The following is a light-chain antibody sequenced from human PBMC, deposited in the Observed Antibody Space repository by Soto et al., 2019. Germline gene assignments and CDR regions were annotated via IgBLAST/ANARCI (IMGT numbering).Light chain of an antibody. Sequence: AIQLTQSPSSLSASVGDRVTITCRASQGISTALAWFQWKPGQPPSLLISDASTLQSGVPSRFSGSASGADFTLTSSSLQPEDFATCFCQQFNGYALTFGGGTGVEIK. CDR2: DAS. CDR1: QGISTA. CDR3: QQFNGYALT. J-gene: IGKJ4*01. V-gene: IGKV1-13*02.